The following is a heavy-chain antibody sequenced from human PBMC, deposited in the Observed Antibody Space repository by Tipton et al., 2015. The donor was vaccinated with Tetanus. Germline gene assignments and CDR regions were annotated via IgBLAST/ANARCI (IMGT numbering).Heavy chain of an antibody. Sequence: TLSLTCTVSGGSISSYYWSWIRQPPGKGLEWIGYIYYSGGTNYNPSLKSRVTISVDTSKNQFSLKLSSVTAADTAVYYCARQKRGYSYGAFDYWGQGTLVTVSS. CDR2: IYYSGGT. CDR3: ARQKRGYSYGAFDY. CDR1: GGSISSYY. V-gene: IGHV4-59*08. D-gene: IGHD5-18*01. J-gene: IGHJ4*02.